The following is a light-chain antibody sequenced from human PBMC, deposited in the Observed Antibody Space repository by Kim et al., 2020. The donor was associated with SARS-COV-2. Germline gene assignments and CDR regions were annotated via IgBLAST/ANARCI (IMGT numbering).Light chain of an antibody. Sequence: LSPGESATLPCRVRHSVSSRYIAWYQQKPGQPPRLLINGASRRATGIPDRFSGSGSGTDFTLTINSLEPEDFAVYYCQEYGSSPYTFGQGTKLEI. V-gene: IGKV3-20*01. CDR2: GAS. CDR3: QEYGSSPYT. CDR1: HSVSSRY. J-gene: IGKJ2*01.